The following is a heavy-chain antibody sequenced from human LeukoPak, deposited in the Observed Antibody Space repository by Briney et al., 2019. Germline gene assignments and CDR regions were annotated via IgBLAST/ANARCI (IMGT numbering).Heavy chain of an antibody. CDR1: GFTFSSYS. J-gene: IGHJ6*03. CDR2: IYSGGST. CDR3: ARETSLLWFGEPRGYMDV. V-gene: IGHV3-53*01. D-gene: IGHD3-10*01. Sequence: GGSLRLSCAASGFTFSSYSMNWVRQAPGKGLEWVSVIYSGGSTYYADSVKGRFTISRDNSKNTLYLQMNSLRAEDTAVYYCARETSLLWFGEPRGYMDVWGKGTTVTISS.